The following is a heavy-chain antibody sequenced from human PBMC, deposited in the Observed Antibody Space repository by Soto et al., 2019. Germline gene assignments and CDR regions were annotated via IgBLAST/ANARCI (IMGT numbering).Heavy chain of an antibody. CDR3: ARVQTLYGVAAPNDY. CDR1: GGSISSGGYY. CDR2: IYYSGST. J-gene: IGHJ4*02. D-gene: IGHD4-17*01. V-gene: IGHV4-31*03. Sequence: SENLSLTCTVSGGSISSGGYYWSWIPQHPGKGLEWIGYIYYSGSTYYNPSLKSRVTISVDTSKNQFSLKLSSVTAADTAVYYCARVQTLYGVAAPNDYWGQGTLVTVSS.